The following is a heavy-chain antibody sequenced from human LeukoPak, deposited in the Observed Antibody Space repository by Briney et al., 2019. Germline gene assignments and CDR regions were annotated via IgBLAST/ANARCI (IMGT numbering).Heavy chain of an antibody. Sequence: SETLSLTCAVYGESFSGYYWSWIRQPPGKGLEWIGEINHSGSTNYNPSLKSRVTISVDTSKNQFSLKLSSVTAADTAVYYCARERFGWFFDYWGQGTLVTVSS. J-gene: IGHJ4*02. D-gene: IGHD3-10*01. CDR1: GESFSGYY. V-gene: IGHV4-34*01. CDR3: ARERFGWFFDY. CDR2: INHSGST.